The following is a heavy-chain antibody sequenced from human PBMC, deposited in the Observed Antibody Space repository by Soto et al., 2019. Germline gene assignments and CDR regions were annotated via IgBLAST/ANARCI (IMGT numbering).Heavy chain of an antibody. CDR1: GFTFSSYG. Sequence: QPGGSLRLSCAASGFTFSSYGMHWVRQAPGKGLEWVAVISYDGSNKYYADSVKGRFTISRDNSKNTLYLQMNSLRAEDTAVYYCAKDLLWFGELSPGYYYYYGMDVWGQGTTVTVSS. CDR2: ISYDGSNK. CDR3: AKDLLWFGELSPGYYYYYGMDV. V-gene: IGHV3-30*18. J-gene: IGHJ6*02. D-gene: IGHD3-10*01.